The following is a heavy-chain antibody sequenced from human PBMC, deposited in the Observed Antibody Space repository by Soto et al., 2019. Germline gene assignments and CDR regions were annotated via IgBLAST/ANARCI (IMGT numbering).Heavy chain of an antibody. D-gene: IGHD3-22*01. Sequence: ASVKVSCKASGYTFTSYAMHWVRQAPGQRLEWMGWINAGNGNTKYSQKFQGRVTITRDTSASTAYMELSGLRSEDTAVYYCARGVNYYDSSGYYANFDYWGQGTLVTVS. J-gene: IGHJ4*02. CDR2: INAGNGNT. CDR1: GYTFTSYA. V-gene: IGHV1-3*01. CDR3: ARGVNYYDSSGYYANFDY.